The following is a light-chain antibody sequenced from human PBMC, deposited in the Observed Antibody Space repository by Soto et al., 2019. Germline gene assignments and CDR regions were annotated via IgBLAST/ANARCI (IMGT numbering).Light chain of an antibody. V-gene: IGKV1-5*01. Sequence: DIQMTQSPSTLSASVGDRVTITCRASQSISSWLAWYQQKPGKAPKLLIYDASSLESGVPSRFSGSGSATEFTLNISSLQPDDFATYYCQQYNSYSPWTFGQGTKVDIK. J-gene: IGKJ1*01. CDR3: QQYNSYSPWT. CDR1: QSISSW. CDR2: DAS.